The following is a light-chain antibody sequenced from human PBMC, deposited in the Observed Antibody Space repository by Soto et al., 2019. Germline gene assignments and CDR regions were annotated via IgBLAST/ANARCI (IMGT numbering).Light chain of an antibody. CDR3: QHYGDSSWT. Sequence: DIQMTQSPSTLSGSVGDRVTITCRASQTISSWLAWYQQKPGKAPKLLIYDASNLESGVPSRFGGSGSGTEFTLTISSLQPDDFAVYFCQHYGDSSWTFGQGTKVDIK. CDR2: DAS. J-gene: IGKJ1*01. CDR1: QTISSW. V-gene: IGKV1-5*01.